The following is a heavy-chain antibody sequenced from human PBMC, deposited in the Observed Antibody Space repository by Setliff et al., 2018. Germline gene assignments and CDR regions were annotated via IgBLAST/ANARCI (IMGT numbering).Heavy chain of an antibody. CDR3: ATFRGYTYGYDY. D-gene: IGHD5-18*01. CDR1: GYSFTNYG. J-gene: IGHJ4*02. V-gene: IGHV1-18*01. CDR2: NSV. Sequence: RASVKVSCKTSGYSFTNYGINWVRQAPGQGLEWMGWNSVYAREFQGRVTMTTDASTNTAYMELRSLTSDDTAVYYCATFRGYTYGYDYWGQGTLVTVSS.